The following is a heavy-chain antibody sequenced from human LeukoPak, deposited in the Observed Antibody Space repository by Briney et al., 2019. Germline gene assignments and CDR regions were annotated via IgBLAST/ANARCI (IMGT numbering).Heavy chain of an antibody. J-gene: IGHJ6*03. CDR3: ARDPYFGELSPYLYYYYMDV. Sequence: GGSLRLSCAASGFTFDDYGMSWVRQAPGKGLEWVSGINWNGGRTGYADSVKGRFTISRDNAKNSLYLQMNSLRAEDTAVYYCARDPYFGELSPYLYYYYMDVWGKGTTVTISS. CDR1: GFTFDDYG. CDR2: INWNGGRT. D-gene: IGHD3-10*01. V-gene: IGHV3-20*04.